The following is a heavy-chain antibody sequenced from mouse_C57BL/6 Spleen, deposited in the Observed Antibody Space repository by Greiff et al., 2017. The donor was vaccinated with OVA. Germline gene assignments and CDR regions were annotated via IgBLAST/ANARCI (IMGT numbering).Heavy chain of an antibody. D-gene: IGHD2-4*01. CDR3: ARSYDYDGYFDV. V-gene: IGHV1-72*01. J-gene: IGHJ1*03. CDR1: GYTFTSYW. CDR2: LDPNRGGT. Sequence: QVQLQQPGAELVKPGASVKLSCKASGYTFTSYWMHWVKQRPGRGLEWIGRLDPNRGGTKYNEKFKSKATLTVDKPSSTAYMQLSSLTSEDSAVYYCARSYDYDGYFDVWGTGTTVTVSS.